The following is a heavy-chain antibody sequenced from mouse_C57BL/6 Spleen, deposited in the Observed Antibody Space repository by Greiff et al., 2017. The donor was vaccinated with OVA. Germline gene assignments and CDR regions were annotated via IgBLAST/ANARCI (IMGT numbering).Heavy chain of an antibody. CDR3: ARDDGNYDFDY. D-gene: IGHD2-3*01. Sequence: EVHLVESGGGLVKPGGSLKLSCAASGFTFSSYTMSWVRQTPEKRLEWVATISGGGGNTYYPDSVKGRFTISRDNAKNTLYLQMSSLRSEDTALYYCARDDGNYDFDYWGQGTTLTVSS. CDR1: GFTFSSYT. J-gene: IGHJ2*01. V-gene: IGHV5-9*01. CDR2: ISGGGGNT.